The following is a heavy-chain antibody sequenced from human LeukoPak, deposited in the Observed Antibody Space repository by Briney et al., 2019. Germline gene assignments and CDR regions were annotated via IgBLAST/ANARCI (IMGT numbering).Heavy chain of an antibody. CDR2: INPSGGST. CDR3: VRVSLAAAVDY. V-gene: IGHV1-46*01. D-gene: IGHD6-13*01. J-gene: IGHJ4*02. Sequence: GASVKVSCKASGYTFTSYYMHWVRQAPGQGLEWMGIINPSGGSTSYAQKFQGRVTMTRDTSTSTVYMELSSLRSEDTAVYYCVRVSLAAAVDYWGQGTLVTVSS. CDR1: GYTFTSYY.